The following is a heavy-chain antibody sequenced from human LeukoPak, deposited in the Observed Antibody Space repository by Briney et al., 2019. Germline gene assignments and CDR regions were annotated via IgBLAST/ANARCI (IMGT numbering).Heavy chain of an antibody. Sequence: SETLSLTCAVYGGSFSGYYWSWIRQPPGKGLEWIGEINHSGSTNYNPSLKSRVTISVDTSKNQFSLKLSSVTAADTAVYYCARARVRRWFDPWGQGTLVTVSS. CDR2: INHSGST. CDR1: GGSFSGYY. D-gene: IGHD1-1*01. J-gene: IGHJ5*02. CDR3: ARARVRRWFDP. V-gene: IGHV4-34*01.